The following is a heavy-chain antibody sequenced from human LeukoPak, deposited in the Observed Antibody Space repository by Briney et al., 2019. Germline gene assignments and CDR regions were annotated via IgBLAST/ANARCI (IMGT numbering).Heavy chain of an antibody. CDR1: GGSINTCY. CDR2: IYTSGST. CDR3: ARLGHGGNSGYFQH. J-gene: IGHJ1*01. Sequence: SETLSLTCTVSGGSINTCYWSWIRQPPGKGLEWIGYIYTSGSTNYNPSLKSRVTISVDTSKNQFSLKLSSVTAADTAVYYCARLGHGGNSGYFQHWGQGTLVGVSS. D-gene: IGHD4-23*01. V-gene: IGHV4-4*09.